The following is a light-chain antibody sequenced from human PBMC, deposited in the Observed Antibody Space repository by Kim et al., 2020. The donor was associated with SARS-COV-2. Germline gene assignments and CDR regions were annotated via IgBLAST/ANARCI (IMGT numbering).Light chain of an antibody. CDR3: QQYGNTPYT. Sequence: EIVLTQSPGTLSLSPGESGTLSCRASQSVRNNNYLAWYQQKPGQAPRLLIYGASYRATGVPDRFSGSGSGTDFSLTISRLEPEDFAVYDCQQYGNTPYTFGQGTKLEI. CDR1: QSVRNNNY. J-gene: IGKJ2*01. CDR2: GAS. V-gene: IGKV3-20*01.